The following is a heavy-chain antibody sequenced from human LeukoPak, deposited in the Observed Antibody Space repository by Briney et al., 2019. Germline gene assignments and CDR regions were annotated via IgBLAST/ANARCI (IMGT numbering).Heavy chain of an antibody. Sequence: PSQTLSLTCTVSSGSISSGSYYWSWIRQPAGKGLEWIGRIYSSGSTDYNPSLKSRVTISVDTSKNQFSLNLSSVTAADTAVYYCARSDDFWSGYYGYWGQGTLVTVSS. V-gene: IGHV4-61*02. CDR1: SGSISSGSYY. D-gene: IGHD3-3*01. CDR2: IYSSGST. CDR3: ARSDDFWSGYYGY. J-gene: IGHJ4*02.